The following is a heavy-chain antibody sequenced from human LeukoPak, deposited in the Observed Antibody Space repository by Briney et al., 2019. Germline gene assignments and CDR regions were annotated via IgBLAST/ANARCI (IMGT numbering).Heavy chain of an antibody. CDR2: ISGDGSRT. D-gene: IGHD3-10*01. J-gene: IGHJ3*02. CDR3: ARGFRLRAPSESGRDAFDI. Sequence: LPGGSLRLSCAASGFMFDDYTMHWVRQAPGEGLEWVSLISGDGSRTNYADSVKGRFTISRGNAKNSLFLQMNSLRAEDTAFYYCARGFRLRAPSESGRDAFDIWGQGTMVTVSS. CDR1: GFMFDDYT. V-gene: IGHV3-43*01.